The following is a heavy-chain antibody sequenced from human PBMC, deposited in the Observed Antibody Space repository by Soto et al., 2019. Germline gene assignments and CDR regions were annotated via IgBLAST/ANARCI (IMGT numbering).Heavy chain of an antibody. CDR3: ARDSDILTGYPDY. V-gene: IGHV3-48*01. D-gene: IGHD3-9*01. CDR2: ISSSSSTI. J-gene: IGHJ4*02. Sequence: VGSLRLSCAASGFTFSSYSMNWVRQAPGKGLEWASYISSSSSTIYYADSVKGRFTISRDNAKNSLYLQMNSLRAEDTAVYYCARDSDILTGYPDYWGQGTLVTVSS. CDR1: GFTFSSYS.